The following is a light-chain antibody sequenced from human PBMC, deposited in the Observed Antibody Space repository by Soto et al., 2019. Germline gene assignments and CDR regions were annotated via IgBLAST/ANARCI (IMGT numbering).Light chain of an antibody. CDR1: SSDVGGYNY. CDR2: EVS. CDR3: SSYTSSSTV. V-gene: IGLV2-14*01. Sequence: QSALTQPASVSGSPGQSITISCTGTSSDVGGYNYVSWYQQHPGKAPKLMIYEVSNRPSGVSNRFSGSKSGNTASLTISGLQAEDEADYYSSSYTSSSTVFGTGTQLTVL. J-gene: IGLJ1*01.